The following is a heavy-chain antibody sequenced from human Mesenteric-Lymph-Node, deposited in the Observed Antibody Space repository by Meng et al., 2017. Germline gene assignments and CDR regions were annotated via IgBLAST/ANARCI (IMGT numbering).Heavy chain of an antibody. D-gene: IGHD3-22*01. CDR2: ISGSGGSP. J-gene: IGHJ4*02. CDR1: GFTFSSYA. V-gene: IGHV3-23*01. Sequence: ESLKISCAASGFTFSSYAMCWVRQAPGKGLEWVSAISGSGGSPYYADSVKGRFTISRDNSKNTLYLQMNSLRAEDTAVYYCVPLIVVVIHPTLGYWGQGTLVTVSS. CDR3: VPLIVVVIHPTLGY.